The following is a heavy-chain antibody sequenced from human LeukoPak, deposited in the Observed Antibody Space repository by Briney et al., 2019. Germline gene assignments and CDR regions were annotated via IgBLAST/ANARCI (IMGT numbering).Heavy chain of an antibody. CDR2: IRQDGSDK. Sequence: GGSLRLSCVASGFTLSSYWVTWVRKAPGKGLKWVANIRQDGSDKYYMDSVKGRFTISRDNAKNSVYLQMNSLRVEDTAVYYCARGIAAAGSYWGQGTLVTVSS. CDR3: ARGIAAAGSY. CDR1: GFTLSSYW. V-gene: IGHV3-7*03. J-gene: IGHJ4*02. D-gene: IGHD6-13*01.